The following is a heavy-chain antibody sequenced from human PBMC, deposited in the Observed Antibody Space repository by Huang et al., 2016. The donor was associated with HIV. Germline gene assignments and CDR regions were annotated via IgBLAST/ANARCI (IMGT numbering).Heavy chain of an antibody. CDR3: AKDKYLMSTILAYYFDC. CDR1: GFSFSSYG. CDR2: VSFDGSTK. D-gene: IGHD3-3*01. J-gene: IGHJ4*02. Sequence: QVQLVESGGGVVQPGRSLRLSCTASGFSFSSYGMHWVRQDSGKGLEWVAVVSFDGSTKYSAASVKGRFTISRDNSKNTLYLQMNSLTVEDTAVYYCAKDKYLMSTILAYYFDCWGQGTLVTVSS. V-gene: IGHV3-30*18.